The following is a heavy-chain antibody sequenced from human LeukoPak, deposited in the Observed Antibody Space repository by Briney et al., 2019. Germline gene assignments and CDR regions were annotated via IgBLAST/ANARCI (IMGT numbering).Heavy chain of an antibody. CDR1: GYTFTSYG. D-gene: IGHD6-6*01. CDR2: ISAYNGNT. Sequence: ASVKVSCKASGYTFTSYGTSWVRQAPGQGLEWMGWISAYNGNTNYAQKLQGRVAMTTDTSTSTAYMELRSLRSDDTAVYYCARDQVGSSSVGGHYYGMDVWGQGTTVIVSS. CDR3: ARDQVGSSSVGGHYYGMDV. J-gene: IGHJ6*02. V-gene: IGHV1-18*01.